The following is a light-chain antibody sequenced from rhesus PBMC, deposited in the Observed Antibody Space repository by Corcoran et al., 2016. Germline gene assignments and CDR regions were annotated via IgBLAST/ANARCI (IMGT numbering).Light chain of an antibody. Sequence: DIVMTQTPLSLPVTPGEPASISCRSSQSLLDSDDGDTFLDWDLQKPGQSPQLLTYDVSSRDSGVPDRFSCRGSDTDFTLQINRVEAEGVGVYYCMQSLEFPLTFGGGTKVEI. CDR1: QSLLDSDDGDTF. CDR3: MQSLEFPLT. J-gene: IGKJ4*01. V-gene: IGKV2-104*02. CDR2: DVS.